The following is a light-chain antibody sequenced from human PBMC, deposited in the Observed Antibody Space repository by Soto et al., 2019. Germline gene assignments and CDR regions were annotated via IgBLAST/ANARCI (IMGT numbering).Light chain of an antibody. CDR1: QSVGSA. Sequence: EIVMTQSPATLSVSPGERATLSCRASQSVGSALAWYRQKPGQPPRRLIYGASTRASGIPARFSGSGSGTEFTLTISSLQPEDFGVYYCQQYSNWYTFGQGTKLEIK. CDR3: QQYSNWYT. CDR2: GAS. J-gene: IGKJ2*01. V-gene: IGKV3-15*01.